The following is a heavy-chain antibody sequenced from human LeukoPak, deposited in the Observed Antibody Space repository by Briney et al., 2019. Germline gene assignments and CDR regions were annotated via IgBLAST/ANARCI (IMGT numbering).Heavy chain of an antibody. J-gene: IGHJ3*02. D-gene: IGHD4-23*01. CDR3: ARVSGGGAFDI. CDR2: IYYSGST. Sequence: SETLSLTCTVSGGSISSYYWSWIRQPPGKGLEWIGYIYYSGSTYYNPSLKSRVTISVDTSKNQFSLKLSSMTAADTAVYYCARVSGGGAFDIWGQGTMVTVSS. CDR1: GGSISSYY. V-gene: IGHV4-59*01.